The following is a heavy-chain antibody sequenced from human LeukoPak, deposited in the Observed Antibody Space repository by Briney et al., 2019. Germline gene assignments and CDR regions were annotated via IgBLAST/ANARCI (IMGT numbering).Heavy chain of an antibody. CDR2: ITSSSNYI. V-gene: IGHV3-21*01. CDR3: ARGHDFWSGYHTPRFDY. J-gene: IGHJ4*02. Sequence: GGSLRLSCAASGFTFSSYAMNWVRQAPGKGLEWVSSITSSSNYIYYADSLKGRFTISRDNARNSLYLQMNSLRAEDTAVYYCARGHDFWSGYHTPRFDYWGQGSLVTVSS. CDR1: GFTFSSYA. D-gene: IGHD3-3*01.